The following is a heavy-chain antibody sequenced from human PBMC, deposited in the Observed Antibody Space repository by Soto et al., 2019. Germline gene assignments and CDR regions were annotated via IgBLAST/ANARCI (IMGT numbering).Heavy chain of an antibody. V-gene: IGHV4-34*01. CDR2: INHSGST. D-gene: IGHD3-10*01. Sequence: PSETLSLTCAVYGGSFSGYYWSWIRQPPGKGLEWIGEINHSGSTNYNPSLKSRVTISVDTSKNQFSLKLSSVTAADTAVYYCARGEKNLHPGPDLDVWGQGTTVTV. J-gene: IGHJ6*02. CDR3: ARGEKNLHPGPDLDV. CDR1: GGSFSGYY.